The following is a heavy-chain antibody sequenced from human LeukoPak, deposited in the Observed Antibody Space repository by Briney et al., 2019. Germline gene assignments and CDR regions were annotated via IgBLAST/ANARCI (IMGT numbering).Heavy chain of an antibody. CDR3: ARAYCSSTSCYTWDAFDI. D-gene: IGHD2-2*02. CDR2: IYYSGST. Sequence: SETLSLTCTVSGGSISRYYWSWIRQPPGKGLEWIGYIYYSGSTNYNPSLKSRVTISVDTSKNQFSLKLSSVTAADTAVYYCARAYCSSTSCYTWDAFDIWGQGTMVTVSS. CDR1: GGSISRYY. J-gene: IGHJ3*02. V-gene: IGHV4-59*01.